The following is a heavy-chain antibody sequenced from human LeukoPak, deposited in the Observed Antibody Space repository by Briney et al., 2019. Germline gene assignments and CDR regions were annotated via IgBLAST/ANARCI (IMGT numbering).Heavy chain of an antibody. J-gene: IGHJ4*02. Sequence: RSLRLSCAASGVTFDDYGMHWVRQAGKGLEWVSGISSNSDSIGYADSVKGRFIISRDNAKKSLYLQMNSLRAEDTAVYYCVKANYDISGYYDVWGQGTLVTVSS. CDR2: ISSNSDSI. V-gene: IGHV3-9*01. CDR1: GVTFDDYG. CDR3: VKANYDISGYYDV. D-gene: IGHD3-22*01.